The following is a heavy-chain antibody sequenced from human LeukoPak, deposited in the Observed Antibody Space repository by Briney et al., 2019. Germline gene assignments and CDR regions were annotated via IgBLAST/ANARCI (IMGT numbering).Heavy chain of an antibody. CDR3: ASPLIVGDTN. D-gene: IGHD1-26*01. Sequence: GGSLRLSCVASGFTFSSYSMNWVRQAPGKGLEWVSSISSSSSYIYYADSVKGRFTISRDNAKNSLYLQMNSLRAEDTAVYYCASPLIVGDTNWGQGTLVTVSS. CDR2: ISSSSSYI. V-gene: IGHV3-21*01. CDR1: GFTFSSYS. J-gene: IGHJ4*02.